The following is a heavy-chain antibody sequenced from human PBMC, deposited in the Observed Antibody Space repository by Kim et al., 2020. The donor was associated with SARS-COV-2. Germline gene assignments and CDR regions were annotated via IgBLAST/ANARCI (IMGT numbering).Heavy chain of an antibody. CDR2: TYYRSKWYN. D-gene: IGHD1-7*01. CDR3: ARGGRGSVGTASGMDV. Sequence: SQTLSLTCAISGDSVSSNSVAWNWIRQSPSRGLEWLGRTYYRSKWYNDYAVSVKSRITINPDTSKNQFSLQLNSVTPEDTAVYYCARGGRGSVGTASGMDVWGQGTTVTVSS. CDR1: GDSVSSNSVA. J-gene: IGHJ6*02. V-gene: IGHV6-1*01.